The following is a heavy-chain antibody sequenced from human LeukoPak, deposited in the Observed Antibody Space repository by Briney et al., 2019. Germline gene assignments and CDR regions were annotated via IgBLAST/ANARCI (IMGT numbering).Heavy chain of an antibody. CDR2: IHYSGST. CDR3: ARDPSPEYSSGHKTFDY. CDR1: GGSISSYY. V-gene: IGHV4-59*01. J-gene: IGHJ4*02. D-gene: IGHD6-19*01. Sequence: SETLSLTCTVYGGSISSYYWSWIRQPPGKGLECIGYIHYSGSTNHSPSLKSRVTISVDTSKNQFSLKLKSVTAADTAVYYCARDPSPEYSSGHKTFDYWGQGTLVTVSS.